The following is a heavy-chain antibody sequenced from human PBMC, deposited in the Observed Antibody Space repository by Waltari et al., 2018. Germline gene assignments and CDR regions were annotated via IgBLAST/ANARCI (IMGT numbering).Heavy chain of an antibody. Sequence: QVQLQESGPGLVKPSQTLSLTCTVSGGSISSGSYYWSWIRQPAGKGLEWIGRIYTSGSTNYNPSLKSRVTISVDTSKNQFSLKLSSVTAADTAVYYCASENPRFNAFDIWGQGTMVTVSS. V-gene: IGHV4-61*02. D-gene: IGHD3-3*01. CDR3: ASENPRFNAFDI. CDR1: GGSISSGSYY. J-gene: IGHJ3*02. CDR2: IYTSGST.